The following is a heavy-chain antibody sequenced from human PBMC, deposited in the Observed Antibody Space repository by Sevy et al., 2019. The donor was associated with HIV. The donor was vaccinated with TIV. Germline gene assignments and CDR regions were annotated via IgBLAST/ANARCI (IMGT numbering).Heavy chain of an antibody. D-gene: IGHD4-17*01. Sequence: GGSLRLSCAASGFSFSSYGMHWVRQAPGKGLEWVAVIWYDGSKENYGDSVKGRFTVSRDNSRNTWYLQMNGLRVEDTGIYYCVTTYGDGNYWGQGTLVTVSS. CDR3: VTTYGDGNY. V-gene: IGHV3-33*08. CDR2: IWYDGSKE. J-gene: IGHJ4*02. CDR1: GFSFSSYG.